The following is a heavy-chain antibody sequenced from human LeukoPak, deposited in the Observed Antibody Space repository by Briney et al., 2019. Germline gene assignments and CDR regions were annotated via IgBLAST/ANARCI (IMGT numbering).Heavy chain of an antibody. J-gene: IGHJ4*02. V-gene: IGHV1-69*04. CDR1: GGTFSSYA. CDR3: ARDIVAAAGDDY. CDR2: IIPILGIA. Sequence: GSSVKISCKASGGTFSSYAISWVRQDPGQGLEWMGRIIPILGIANYAQKFQGRVTITADKSTSTAYMELSSLRSEDTAVYYCARDIVAAAGDDYWGQGTLVTVSS. D-gene: IGHD6-13*01.